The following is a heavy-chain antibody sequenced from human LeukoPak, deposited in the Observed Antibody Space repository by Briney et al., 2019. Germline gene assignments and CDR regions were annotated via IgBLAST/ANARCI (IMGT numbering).Heavy chain of an antibody. Sequence: GGSLRLSCVASGFNFSNYAMHWVRQAPGKGLEYVSTINSNGDRTYYGNSVKGRFTISRDNSKNTLYLQLGSLRAEDMAVYYCARDRLFYDFWSGRYYYMNVWGKGTTVTVSS. CDR2: INSNGDRT. J-gene: IGHJ6*03. V-gene: IGHV3-64*01. D-gene: IGHD3-3*01. CDR1: GFNFSNYA. CDR3: ARDRLFYDFWSGRYYYMNV.